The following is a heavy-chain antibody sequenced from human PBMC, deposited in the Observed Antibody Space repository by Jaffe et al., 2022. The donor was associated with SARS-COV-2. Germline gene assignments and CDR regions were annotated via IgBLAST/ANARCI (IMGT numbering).Heavy chain of an antibody. J-gene: IGHJ6*03. V-gene: IGHV4-34*01. Sequence: QVQLQQWGAGLLKPSETLSLTCAVYGGSFSTYSWSWIRQSPGKGLEWIGEINHSGSTNYNPSLKSRVTISVDTSKNQFSLKLSSVTAADTAVYYCARRGRSKNITFGGVLGDYYYYYMDVWGKGTTVTVSS. CDR3: ARRGRSKNITFGGVLGDYYYYYMDV. CDR2: INHSGST. D-gene: IGHD3-16*02. CDR1: GGSFSTYS.